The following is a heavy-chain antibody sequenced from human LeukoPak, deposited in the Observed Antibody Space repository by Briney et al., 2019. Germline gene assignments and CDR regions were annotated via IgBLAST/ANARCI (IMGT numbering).Heavy chain of an antibody. CDR3: ARRYYDNFDY. Sequence: PGGSLRLSCAASGFTFSSFWMNWVRQAPGKGLEWVANIKEDGSEKYYVDSVKGRFTISRDNAKNSLYLQMNSLRAEDSAVYYCARRYYDNFDYWGQGTLVTVSS. CDR1: GFTFSSFW. CDR2: IKEDGSEK. J-gene: IGHJ4*02. D-gene: IGHD3-22*01. V-gene: IGHV3-7*01.